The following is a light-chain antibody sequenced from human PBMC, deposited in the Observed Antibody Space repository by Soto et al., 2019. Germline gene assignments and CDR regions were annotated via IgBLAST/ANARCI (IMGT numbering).Light chain of an antibody. CDR3: QQYNSLWT. CDR2: KAS. CDR1: QSISSW. Sequence: DIQMTQSPSTLSASVGDIVTITCRASQSISSWLAWYQQKPGKAPKLLIYKASSLESGVPSRFSGSGSGTEFTLTISSLQPDDFATYYCQQYNSLWTFGQGTKVEIK. V-gene: IGKV1-5*03. J-gene: IGKJ1*01.